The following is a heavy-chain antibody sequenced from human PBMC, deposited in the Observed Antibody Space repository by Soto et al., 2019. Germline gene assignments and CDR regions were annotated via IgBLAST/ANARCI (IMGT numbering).Heavy chain of an antibody. V-gene: IGHV1-69*13. D-gene: IGHD2-21*02. Sequence: SVKVSCKASGGTFSSYAISWVRQAPGQGLEWMGGIIPIFGTANYAQKFQGRVTITADESTSTAYMELSSLRSEDTAVYYCARWAGAYCGGDCYSHYYYYGMDVWG. CDR2: IIPIFGTA. J-gene: IGHJ6*02. CDR3: ARWAGAYCGGDCYSHYYYYGMDV. CDR1: GGTFSSYA.